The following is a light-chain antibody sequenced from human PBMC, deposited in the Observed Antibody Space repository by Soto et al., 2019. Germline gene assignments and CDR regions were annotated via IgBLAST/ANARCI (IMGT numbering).Light chain of an antibody. CDR2: NTD. J-gene: IGLJ1*01. V-gene: IGLV1-44*01. CDR3: ATWDDSLNAYV. Sequence: QSVLTQPPSASGTPGQRVTISCSGSSSNIGSNYVYWYQQLPGTAPKLLIYNTDQRPSGVPDRFSGSRSGSSASLAISGLQSDDEADYYCATWDDSLNAYVFGTGTKLTVL. CDR1: SSNIGSNY.